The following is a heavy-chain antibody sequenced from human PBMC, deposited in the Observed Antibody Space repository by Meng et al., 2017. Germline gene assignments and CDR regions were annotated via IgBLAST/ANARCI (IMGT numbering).Heavy chain of an antibody. Sequence: GESLKISCAASGFTFSSYSMNWVRQAPGKGLEWVSSISSSSSYIYYADSVKGRFTISRDNAKNSLYLQMNSLRAEDTAVYYCASLDYYDSSGYLIKGGLDYWGQGTLVTVSS. D-gene: IGHD3-22*01. J-gene: IGHJ4*02. CDR1: GFTFSSYS. V-gene: IGHV3-21*01. CDR2: ISSSSSYI. CDR3: ASLDYYDSSGYLIKGGLDY.